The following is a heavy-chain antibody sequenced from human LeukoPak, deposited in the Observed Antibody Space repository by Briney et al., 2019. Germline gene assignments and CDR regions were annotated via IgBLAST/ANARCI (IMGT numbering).Heavy chain of an antibody. CDR2: ISSGGTII. CDR3: ARVQKGIAAAGTGGGWFEP. CDR1: GFTFSDYY. J-gene: IGHJ5*02. V-gene: IGHV3-11*01. Sequence: GGSLRLSCAASGFTFSDYYMAWIRQAPGKGLEWISYISSGGTIIYYADSVRGQFTISRDNAKKSLYLQMNSLRAEDTAVYYCARVQKGIAAAGTGGGWFEPWGQGTLVTVSA. D-gene: IGHD6-13*01.